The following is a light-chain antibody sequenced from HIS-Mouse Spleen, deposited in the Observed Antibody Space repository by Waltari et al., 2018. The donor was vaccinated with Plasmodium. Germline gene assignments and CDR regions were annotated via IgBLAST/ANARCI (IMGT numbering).Light chain of an antibody. V-gene: IGLV3-10*01. CDR2: EDS. CDR1: ALQKKY. Sequence: SYELTQPPSVSVSPGQTDRITCSGDALQKKYAYWYQQKSGQAPVLVIYEDSKLPSGIPERFSGSSSGTMATLTISGAQVEDEADYYCYSTDSSGNHRVFGGGTKLTVL. J-gene: IGLJ3*02. CDR3: YSTDSSGNHRV.